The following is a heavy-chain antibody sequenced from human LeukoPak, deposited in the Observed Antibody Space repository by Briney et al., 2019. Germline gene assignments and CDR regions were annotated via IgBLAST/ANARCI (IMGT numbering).Heavy chain of an antibody. CDR3: ARDPTTVVTLPYYFDF. CDR1: GGSFSGYY. D-gene: IGHD4-23*01. J-gene: IGHJ4*02. CDR2: INHRGST. Sequence: SETLSLTCAVYGGSFSGYYWNSIPQTPGRGLEWIGEINHRGSTHYNPSLESRVTISVDTSKNQFSLKLSSVTAADTGVYYCARDPTTVVTLPYYFDFWGQGTQVTVSS. V-gene: IGHV4-34*01.